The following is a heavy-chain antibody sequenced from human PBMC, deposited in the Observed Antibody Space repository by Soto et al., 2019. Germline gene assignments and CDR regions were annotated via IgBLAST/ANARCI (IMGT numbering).Heavy chain of an antibody. CDR3: ARGGRVGRHRGVGATGEAERYYYYGMDV. J-gene: IGHJ6*02. CDR1: GYTFTGYY. V-gene: IGHV1-2*04. Sequence: GASVKVSCKASGYTFTGYYMHWVRQAPGQGLEWMGWINPNSGGTNYAQKFQGWVTMTRDTSISTAYMELSRLRSDDTAVYYCARGGRVGRHRGVGATGEAERYYYYGMDVWGQGTTVTVSS. CDR2: INPNSGGT. D-gene: IGHD1-26*01.